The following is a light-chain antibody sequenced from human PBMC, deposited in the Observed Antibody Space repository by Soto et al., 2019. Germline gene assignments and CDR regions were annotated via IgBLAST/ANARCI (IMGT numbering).Light chain of an antibody. Sequence: QSALTQPASVSGSPGQSITISCTGTSSDIGADDFVSWYQHHPDKTPKLIIFEVTYRPTGISHRFSASKSGNTASLTISGLQAEDEADYYCCLRVFGGGTKLTVL. CDR3: CLRV. J-gene: IGLJ2*01. CDR2: EVT. CDR1: SSDIGADDF. V-gene: IGLV2-14*01.